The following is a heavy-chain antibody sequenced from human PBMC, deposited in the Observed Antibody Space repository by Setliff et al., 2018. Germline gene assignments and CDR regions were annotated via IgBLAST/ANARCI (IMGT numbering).Heavy chain of an antibody. V-gene: IGHV1-2*02. Sequence: ASVKVSCKASGYTFTGHHLHWVRQAPGQGLEWMGWINPNSGGTNYAQKFQGRVTMTRDTSISTAYMELGRLRSDDTAMYYCARDLIAVAATTAFDIWGQGTMVTVSS. CDR1: GYTFTGHH. CDR2: INPNSGGT. CDR3: ARDLIAVAATTAFDI. D-gene: IGHD6-19*01. J-gene: IGHJ3*02.